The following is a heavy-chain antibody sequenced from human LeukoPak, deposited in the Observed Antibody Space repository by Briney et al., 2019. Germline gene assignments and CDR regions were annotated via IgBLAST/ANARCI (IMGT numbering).Heavy chain of an antibody. D-gene: IGHD3-9*01. CDR3: ARHSDWRFDY. J-gene: IGHJ4*02. V-gene: IGHV5-51*01. Sequence: GESLKISCKGSGYSFTSYWIAWVRQMPGKGLEWMGIIYPADSGTRYSPSFQGQVTISADKSISTAYLQWSSLKASDTAMYYCARHSDWRFDYWGQGTLVTVSS. CDR2: IYPADSGT. CDR1: GYSFTSYW.